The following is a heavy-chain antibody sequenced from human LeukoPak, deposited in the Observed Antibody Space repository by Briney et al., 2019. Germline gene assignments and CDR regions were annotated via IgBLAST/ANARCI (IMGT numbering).Heavy chain of an antibody. Sequence: GGSLRLSCAASGFTFSSYAMSWVRQAPGKGLEWVSVIYSDRSTYYADSVKGRFTISRDNSKNTLYLQMNSLRAEDTAVYYCARPSTYSTGGYWGQGTLVTVSS. D-gene: IGHD6-25*01. J-gene: IGHJ4*02. CDR3: ARPSTYSTGGY. CDR1: GFTFSSYA. CDR2: IYSDRST. V-gene: IGHV3-66*04.